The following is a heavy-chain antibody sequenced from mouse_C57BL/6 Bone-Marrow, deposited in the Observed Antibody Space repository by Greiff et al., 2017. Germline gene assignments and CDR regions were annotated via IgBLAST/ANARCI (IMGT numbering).Heavy chain of an antibody. CDR3: ARDAPTGYFDV. CDR2: SRNKANDYTT. J-gene: IGHJ1*03. CDR1: GFTFSDFY. Sequence: EVQGVESGGGLVQSGRSLRLSCATSGFTFSDFYMEWVRQAPGKGLEWIAASRNKANDYTTEYSASVKGRFIVSRDTSQSILYLQMNALRAEDTAIYYCARDAPTGYFDVWGTGTTVTVSS. V-gene: IGHV7-1*01. D-gene: IGHD2-10*01.